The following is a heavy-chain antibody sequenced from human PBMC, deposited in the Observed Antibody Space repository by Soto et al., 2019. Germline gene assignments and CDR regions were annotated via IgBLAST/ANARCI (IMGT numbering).Heavy chain of an antibody. CDR2: IYYSGST. V-gene: IGHV4-59*01. J-gene: IGHJ6*03. D-gene: IGHD3-10*01. CDR1: GGSISSYY. Sequence: SETLSLTCTVSGGSISSYYWSWIRQPPGKGLEWIGYIYYSGSTNYNPSLKSRVTISVDTSKNQFSLKLSSVTAADTAVYYCARYKGSGSYQYYYYYYMDVWGKGTTVTSP. CDR3: ARYKGSGSYQYYYYYYMDV.